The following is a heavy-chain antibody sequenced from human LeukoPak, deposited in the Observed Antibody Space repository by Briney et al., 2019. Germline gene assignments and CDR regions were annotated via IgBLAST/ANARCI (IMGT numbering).Heavy chain of an antibody. Sequence: GALRLSCAASGFTFSSYAMSWVRQAPGKGLEWVSAISGSGGSTYYADSVKGRFTISRDNSKNTLYLQMNSLRAEDTAVYYCAKDGAQWLEGYYFDYWGQGTLVTVSS. CDR3: AKDGAQWLEGYYFDY. CDR1: GFTFSSYA. V-gene: IGHV3-23*01. CDR2: ISGSGGST. D-gene: IGHD6-19*01. J-gene: IGHJ4*02.